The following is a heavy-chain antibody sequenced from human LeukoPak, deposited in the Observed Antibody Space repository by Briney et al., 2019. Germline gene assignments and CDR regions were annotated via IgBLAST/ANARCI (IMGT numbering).Heavy chain of an antibody. V-gene: IGHV1-2*06. J-gene: IGHJ3*02. CDR3: AREWIPTRHGVPVRNAFDI. Sequence: GSSVKVSCKASGGTFSSYAISWVRQAPGQGLEWMGRINPNSGGANYAQKFQGRVTMTRDTSISTAYMELSRLRSDDTAVYYCAREWIPTRHGVPVRNAFDIWGQGTMVTVSS. D-gene: IGHD2-2*01. CDR2: INPNSGGA. CDR1: GGTFSSYA.